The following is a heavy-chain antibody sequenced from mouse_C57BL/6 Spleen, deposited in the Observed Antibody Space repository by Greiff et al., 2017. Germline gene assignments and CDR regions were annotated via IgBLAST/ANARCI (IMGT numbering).Heavy chain of an antibody. CDR1: GYTFTSYW. CDR2: IDPSDSET. J-gene: IGHJ4*01. D-gene: IGHD1-1*01. CDR3: ARGYYYGSSYEGYYAMDY. V-gene: IGHV1-52*01. Sequence: VQLQQPGAELVRPGSSVKLSCKASGYTFTSYWMHWVKQRPIQGLEWIGNIDPSDSETHYNQKFKDKATLTVDKSSSTAYMQLSSLTSEDSAVYYCARGYYYGSSYEGYYAMDYWGQGTSVTVSS.